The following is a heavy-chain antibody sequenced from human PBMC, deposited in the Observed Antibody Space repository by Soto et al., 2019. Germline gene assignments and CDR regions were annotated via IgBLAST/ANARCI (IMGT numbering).Heavy chain of an antibody. CDR2: ISWNSGSI. CDR1: GFTFDDYA. D-gene: IGHD3-10*01. V-gene: IGHV3-9*01. CDR3: AKALYYYGSGSSFDY. Sequence: EVQLVESGGGLVQPGRSLRLSCAASGFTFDDYAMHWVRQAPGKGLEWVSGISWNSGSIGYADTVKGRFTLSRDNAKNSLYLQMNSLRAEDTALYYCAKALYYYGSGSSFDYWGQGTLVTVSS. J-gene: IGHJ4*02.